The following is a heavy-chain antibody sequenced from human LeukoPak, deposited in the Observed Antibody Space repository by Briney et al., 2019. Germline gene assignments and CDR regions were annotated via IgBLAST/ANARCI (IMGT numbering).Heavy chain of an antibody. CDR3: AKDRDSYYYYGMDV. V-gene: IGHV3-30*18. CDR1: GFTFSSCG. Sequence: GGSLRLSCAASGFTFSSCGMHWVRQAPGKGLEWVAVISYDGSNKYYADSVKGRFTISRDNSKNTLYLQMNSLRAEDTAVYYCAKDRDSYYYYGMDVWGQGTTVTVSS. D-gene: IGHD3/OR15-3a*01. CDR2: ISYDGSNK. J-gene: IGHJ6*02.